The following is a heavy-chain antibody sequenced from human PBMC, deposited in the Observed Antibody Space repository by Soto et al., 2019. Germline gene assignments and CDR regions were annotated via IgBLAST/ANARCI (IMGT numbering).Heavy chain of an antibody. Sequence: PSETLSLTCAVSGGSISSSNWWSWVRQPPGKGLEWIGEIYHSGSTNYNPSLKSRVTISVDKSKNQFSLKLSSVTAADTAVYYCARDRRSGSYSYANCYYYYGMDVWGQGTTVTVSS. D-gene: IGHD1-26*01. CDR2: IYHSGST. CDR1: GGSISSSNW. CDR3: ARDRRSGSYSYANCYYYYGMDV. V-gene: IGHV4-4*02. J-gene: IGHJ6*02.